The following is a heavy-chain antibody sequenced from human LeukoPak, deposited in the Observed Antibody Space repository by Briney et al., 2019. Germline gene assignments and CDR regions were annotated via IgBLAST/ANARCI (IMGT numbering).Heavy chain of an antibody. CDR1: GSTFSRSA. Sequence: PGGSLRLSCAASGSTFSRSAMHWVRQPPGKGLEWMAVISNDGIRKFHADSVKGRFTISRDNSKNTLFLQMDSLTTEDTAVYYCARRRDGYNPELDYWGQGTLVTVSS. CDR2: ISNDGIRK. CDR3: ARRRDGYNPELDY. J-gene: IGHJ4*02. V-gene: IGHV3-30-3*01. D-gene: IGHD5-24*01.